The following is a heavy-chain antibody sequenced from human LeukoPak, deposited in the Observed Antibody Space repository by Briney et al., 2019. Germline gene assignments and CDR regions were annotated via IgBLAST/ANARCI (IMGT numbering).Heavy chain of an antibody. D-gene: IGHD3-10*01. CDR2: ISGSGRSP. CDR3: AKDQSTFVRRVIRDY. V-gene: IGHV3-23*01. Sequence: GGSLRLSCAASGLSFSSYSMSWVRQAPGKGLEWVSAISGSGRSPYYADSVQGRFTNTRDNSKNTLYLQMNSLRAGDTAVDYCAKDQSTFVRRVIRDYWGQATLVTVSS. CDR1: GLSFSSYS. J-gene: IGHJ4*02.